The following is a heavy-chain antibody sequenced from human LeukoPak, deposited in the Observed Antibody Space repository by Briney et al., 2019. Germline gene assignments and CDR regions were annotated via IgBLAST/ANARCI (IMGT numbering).Heavy chain of an antibody. CDR1: GFTFSSYS. D-gene: IGHD1-26*01. CDR2: ISSSSSYI. V-gene: IGHV3-21*01. Sequence: PGGSLRLSCAASGFTFSSYSMNWVRQAPGKGLEWVSSISSSSSYIYYADSVKGRFTISRDNAKNSLYLQMNSLRAEDTAVYYCARDTVVGATSAPDYWGQGTLVTVSS. J-gene: IGHJ4*02. CDR3: ARDTVVGATSAPDY.